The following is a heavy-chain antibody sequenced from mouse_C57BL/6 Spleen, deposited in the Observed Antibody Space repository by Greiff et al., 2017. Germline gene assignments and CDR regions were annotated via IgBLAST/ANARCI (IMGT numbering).Heavy chain of an antibody. CDR1: GYAFSSSW. J-gene: IGHJ4*01. CDR2: IYPGDGDT. V-gene: IGHV1-82*01. CDR3: ARFWDYDAMDY. Sequence: VQLQESGPELVKPGASVKISCKASGYAFSSSWMNWVKQRPGKGLEWIGRIYPGDGDTNYNGKFKGKATLTADKSSSTAYMQLSSLTSEDSAVYFCARFWDYDAMDYWGQGTSVTVSS. D-gene: IGHD4-1*01.